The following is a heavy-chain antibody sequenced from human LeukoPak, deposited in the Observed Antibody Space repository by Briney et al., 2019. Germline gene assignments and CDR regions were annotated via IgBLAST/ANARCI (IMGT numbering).Heavy chain of an antibody. Sequence: GASVKVSCKASGGTFSSYAISWVRQAPGQGLEWMGGIIPIFGTANYAQKFQGRVTITADESTSTAYMELSSLRSEDTAVYYCAREVPDIVVSRGTFDIWGQGTMVTVSS. V-gene: IGHV1-69*01. CDR2: IIPIFGTA. CDR3: AREVPDIVVSRGTFDI. D-gene: IGHD2-2*01. J-gene: IGHJ3*02. CDR1: GGTFSSYA.